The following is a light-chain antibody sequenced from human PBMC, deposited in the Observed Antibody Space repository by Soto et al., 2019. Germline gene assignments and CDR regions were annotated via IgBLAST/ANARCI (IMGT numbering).Light chain of an antibody. J-gene: IGKJ4*01. CDR2: GAS. CDR3: QQRRDWPLT. CDR1: QSVNSN. Sequence: EIVLTQSPGTLSLSPGERATLSCRASQSVNSNLAWYQQKPGQAPRLLIYGASNRATGIPVRFSGSGSGTDFTLTISSLEPEDFAVYYCQQRRDWPLTFGGGTKVEIK. V-gene: IGKV3-11*01.